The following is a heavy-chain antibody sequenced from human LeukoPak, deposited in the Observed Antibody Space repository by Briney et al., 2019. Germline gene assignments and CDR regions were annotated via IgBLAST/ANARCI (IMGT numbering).Heavy chain of an antibody. D-gene: IGHD3-10*01. J-gene: IGHJ4*02. V-gene: IGHV3-23*01. CDR1: GFTFSSYA. CDR3: AKDLWKRLLWFGELSGTFDY. CDR2: ISGSGGST. Sequence: GGSLRLSCAASGFTFSSYAMNWVRQAPGKGLEWVSAISGSGGSTYYADSVKGRFTISRDNSKNTLYLQMNSLRAEDTAVYYCAKDLWKRLLWFGELSGTFDYWGQGTLVTVSS.